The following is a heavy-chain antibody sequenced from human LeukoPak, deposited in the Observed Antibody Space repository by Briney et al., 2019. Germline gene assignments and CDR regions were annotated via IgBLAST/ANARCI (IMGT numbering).Heavy chain of an antibody. CDR3: ARNCSGRCPEYHFDY. CDR1: GFTFSSYG. Sequence: GGSLRLSCAASGFTFSSYGMHWVRQAPGKGLEWVANIRQDGNEKKYVDSVKGRFTISRDNAENTLYLQMNNLRAEDTAVYYCARNCSGRCPEYHFDYWGQGTLVTVFS. J-gene: IGHJ4*02. CDR2: IRQDGNEK. V-gene: IGHV3-7*01. D-gene: IGHD2-15*01.